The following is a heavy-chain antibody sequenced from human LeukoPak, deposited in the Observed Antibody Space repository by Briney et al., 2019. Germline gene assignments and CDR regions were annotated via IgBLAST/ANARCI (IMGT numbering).Heavy chain of an antibody. CDR3: AKHSRTADY. D-gene: IGHD2-2*01. CDR1: GFTFSAHV. Sequence: PGGSLRLSCEASGFTFSAHVMHWVRQAPGKGLEWVALVWHDGGRKDYADSVKGRFTISRDNAKNTLYLQMNSLRAEDTAVYYCAKHSRTADYWGQGTLVTVSS. V-gene: IGHV3-33*06. J-gene: IGHJ4*02. CDR2: VWHDGGRK.